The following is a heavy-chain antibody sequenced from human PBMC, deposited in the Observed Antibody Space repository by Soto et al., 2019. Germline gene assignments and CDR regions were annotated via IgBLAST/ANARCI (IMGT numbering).Heavy chain of an antibody. CDR2: MNPNSGNT. Sequence: ASVKVSCKASGYTFTSFDINWARQATGQGLEWVGWMNPNSGNTAYGQKFQGRVTMTSTSISTAYMELSSLTSDDTAVYYCARGVTTAASDHWGQGTPVTVSS. V-gene: IGHV1-8*01. J-gene: IGHJ4*02. CDR1: GYTFTSFD. D-gene: IGHD6-13*01. CDR3: ARGVTTAASDH.